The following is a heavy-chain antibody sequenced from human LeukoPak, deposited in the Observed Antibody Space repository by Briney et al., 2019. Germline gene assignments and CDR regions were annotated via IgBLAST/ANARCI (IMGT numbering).Heavy chain of an antibody. CDR2: ISAYNGNT. CDR3: AREVAGRPHPPTN. CDR1: GYTFTSYG. V-gene: IGHV1-18*01. Sequence: GASVKASCKXSGYTFTSYGISWVRQAPGQGLERMGWISAYNGNTNYAQKLQGRVTMTTDTSTSTAYMELRSLRSDDTAVYYCAREVAGRPHPPTNWGQGTLVTVSS. J-gene: IGHJ4*02. D-gene: IGHD6-19*01.